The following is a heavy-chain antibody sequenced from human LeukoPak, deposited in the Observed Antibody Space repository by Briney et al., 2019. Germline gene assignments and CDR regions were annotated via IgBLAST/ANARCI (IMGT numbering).Heavy chain of an antibody. CDR1: GYTFTGYY. Sequence: ASVKVSCKASGYTFTGYYMHWVRQAPGQGLEWMGWINPNSGGTNYAQKFQGRVTMTRDTSISTAYMELSRLRSDDTAVYYCARAANLGYCSSTSCYKISNWFDPWGQGTLVTVSS. CDR2: INPNSGGT. D-gene: IGHD2-2*02. CDR3: ARAANLGYCSSTSCYKISNWFDP. J-gene: IGHJ5*02. V-gene: IGHV1-2*02.